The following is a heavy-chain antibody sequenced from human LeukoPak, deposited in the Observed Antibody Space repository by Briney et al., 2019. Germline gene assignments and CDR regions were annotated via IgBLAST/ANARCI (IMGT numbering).Heavy chain of an antibody. CDR2: IYHSGST. Sequence: PSGTLSLTCAVSGGSISSSNWWSWVRQPPGQGLEWIGEIYHSGSTNYNPSLKSRVTISVDKSKNQFSLKLSSVTAADTAVYYCATYYYDSSGYFYYFDYWGQGTLVTVSS. CDR3: ATYYYDSSGYFYYFDY. CDR1: GGSISSSNW. D-gene: IGHD3-22*01. V-gene: IGHV4-4*02. J-gene: IGHJ4*02.